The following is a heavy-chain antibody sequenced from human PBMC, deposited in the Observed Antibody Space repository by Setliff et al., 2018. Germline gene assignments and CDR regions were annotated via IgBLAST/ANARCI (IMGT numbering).Heavy chain of an antibody. Sequence: PSETLSLTCKVSGDSMNSGVYYWAWIRQPPGKGLEWIGRIYSGGTTYYNSSLKSRVTISVDTSKSQFSLKLNAVTAADTAVYYCARDVGGEGYFDSWGQGTLVTVSS. V-gene: IGHV4-39*07. J-gene: IGHJ4*02. CDR3: ARDVGGEGYFDS. CDR1: GDSMNSGVYY. D-gene: IGHD3-10*01. CDR2: IYSGGTT.